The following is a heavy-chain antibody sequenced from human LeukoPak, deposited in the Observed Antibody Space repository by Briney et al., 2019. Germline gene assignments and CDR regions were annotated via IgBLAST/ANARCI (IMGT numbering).Heavy chain of an antibody. V-gene: IGHV3-30-3*01. Sequence: GGSLRLSCAASGFTFSAYWMSWVRQAPGKGLEWVAVISYDGSNKYYADSVKGRFTISRDNSKNTLYLQMNSLRAEDTAVYYCARESRAVALDYWGQGTLVTVSS. CDR3: ARESRAVALDY. CDR2: ISYDGSNK. J-gene: IGHJ4*02. D-gene: IGHD6-19*01. CDR1: GFTFSAYW.